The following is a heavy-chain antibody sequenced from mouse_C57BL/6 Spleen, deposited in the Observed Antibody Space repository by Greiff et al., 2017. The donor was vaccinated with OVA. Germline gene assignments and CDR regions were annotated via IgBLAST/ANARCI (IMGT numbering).Heavy chain of an antibody. CDR1: GFTFSDYY. J-gene: IGHJ2*01. D-gene: IGHD1-1*01. CDR3: ASDYGSSYFDY. Sequence: EVQVVESEGGLVQPGSSMKLSCTASGFTFSDYYMAWVRQVPEKGLEWVANINYDGSSTYYLDSLKSRFIISRDNAKNILYLQMSSLKSEDTATYYCASDYGSSYFDYWGQGTTLTVSS. V-gene: IGHV5-16*01. CDR2: INYDGSST.